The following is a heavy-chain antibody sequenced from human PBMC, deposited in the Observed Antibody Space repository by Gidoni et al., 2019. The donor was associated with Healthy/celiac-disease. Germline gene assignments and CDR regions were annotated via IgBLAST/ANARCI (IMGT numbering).Heavy chain of an antibody. CDR1: GFTFGSYA. Sequence: QVQLVESGGGVVQPGRSLRLSCAAAGFTFGSYAMHWVRQAPGKGLEWVAVISYDGSNKYYADSVKGRFTISRDNSKNTLYLQMNSLRAEDTAVYYCARGDDYVWGSYRPFDYWGQGTLVTVSS. D-gene: IGHD3-16*02. V-gene: IGHV3-30-3*01. CDR2: ISYDGSNK. J-gene: IGHJ4*02. CDR3: ARGDDYVWGSYRPFDY.